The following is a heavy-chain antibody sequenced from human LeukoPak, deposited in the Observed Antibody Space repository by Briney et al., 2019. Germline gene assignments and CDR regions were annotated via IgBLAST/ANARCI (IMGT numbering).Heavy chain of an antibody. CDR1: GVSIRGSNYY. D-gene: IGHD3-22*01. Sequence: SETLSLTCNVSGVSIRGSNYYWGLIRQPPGKGLQWIGSIHYSGTTYYNPSLKSRVTISVDTSKNHFSLQLSSVSAADTAVYYCARTSSGPNWFDPWGQGTLVTVSS. J-gene: IGHJ5*02. V-gene: IGHV4-39*02. CDR3: ARTSSGPNWFDP. CDR2: IHYSGTT.